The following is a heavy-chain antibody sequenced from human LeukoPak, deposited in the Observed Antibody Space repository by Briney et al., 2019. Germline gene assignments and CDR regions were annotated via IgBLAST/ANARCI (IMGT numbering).Heavy chain of an antibody. V-gene: IGHV3-7*01. CDR3: AKGGTGDGT. CDR2: IQHDGSEQ. CDR1: GFSFSSYW. J-gene: IGHJ5*02. Sequence: GGSLRLSCAASGFSFSSYWMSWVRQAPGKGLEWVANIQHDGSEQYYVDSVKGRFTISRDNSKNTLYLQMNSLRPEDTAIYYCAKGGTGDGTWGQGTLVIVSP. D-gene: IGHD7-27*01.